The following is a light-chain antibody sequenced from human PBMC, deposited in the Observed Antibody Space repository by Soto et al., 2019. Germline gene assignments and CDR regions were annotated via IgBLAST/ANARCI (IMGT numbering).Light chain of an antibody. CDR3: LLSYSGAVL. CDR2: DTS. V-gene: IGLV7-46*01. J-gene: IGLJ2*01. CDR1: TGAVTSGHY. Sequence: QAVVTQEPSLTVSPGWTVTLTCGSSTGAVTSGHYPYWFQQKPGQAPRTVIYDTSNKHSWTPARFSGSLLGGKAALTLSGAQPADEAEYYCLLSYSGAVLFGGGTKLTVL.